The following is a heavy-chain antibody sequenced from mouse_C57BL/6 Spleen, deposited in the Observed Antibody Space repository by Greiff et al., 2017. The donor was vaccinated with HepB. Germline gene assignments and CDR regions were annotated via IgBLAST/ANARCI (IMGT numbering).Heavy chain of an antibody. D-gene: IGHD2-1*01. V-gene: IGHV1-18*01. Sequence: VQLQQSGPELVKPGASVKIPCKASGYTFTDYNMDWVKQSHGKSLEWIGDINPNNGGTIYNQKFKGKATLTVDKSSSTAYMELRSLTSEDTAVYYCARNNYGNSVFDYWGQGTTLTVSS. J-gene: IGHJ2*01. CDR1: GYTFTDYN. CDR2: INPNNGGT. CDR3: ARNNYGNSVFDY.